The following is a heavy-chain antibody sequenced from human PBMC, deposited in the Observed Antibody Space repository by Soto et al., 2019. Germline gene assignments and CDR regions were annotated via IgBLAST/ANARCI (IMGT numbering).Heavy chain of an antibody. V-gene: IGHV5-51*01. Sequence: PGESLKISCEGSGFTFASYWIGWVRQMPGKGLEWMGIVYPGDSDTRYGPSFQGQVTISADKSISTAYLQWNNLKASDTAIYYCARIGNDYRGDSAAFDYWGQGTLVTVSS. CDR3: ARIGNDYRGDSAAFDY. CDR2: VYPGDSDT. CDR1: GFTFASYW. D-gene: IGHD2-21*02. J-gene: IGHJ4*02.